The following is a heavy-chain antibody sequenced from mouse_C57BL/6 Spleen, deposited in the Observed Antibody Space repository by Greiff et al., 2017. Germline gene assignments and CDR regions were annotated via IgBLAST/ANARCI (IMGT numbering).Heavy chain of an antibody. CDR2: INPGHGST. D-gene: IGHD3-2*02. V-gene: IGHV1-54*01. Sequence: VQLQQSGAELVRPGASVKLSCKASGYTFTNYLIEWVKQRPGQGLEWIGVINPGHGSTNYNEKFTGKATMTADKSSSTAYMQLSSLTSEDSAVYFCGREGGQLRLQAFAYWGQGTLVTVST. CDR3: GREGGQLRLQAFAY. J-gene: IGHJ3*01. CDR1: GYTFTNYL.